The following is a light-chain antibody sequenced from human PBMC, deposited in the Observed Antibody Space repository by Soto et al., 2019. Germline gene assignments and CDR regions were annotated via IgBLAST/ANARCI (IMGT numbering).Light chain of an antibody. CDR2: ANN. CDR1: NSNVGGGYD. CDR3: QSYDPTLNVV. Sequence: QPVLTQPPSVSGAPGQTVTISCTGSNSNVGGGYDVHWYQQLPGSAPKLLIYANNNRPSGVPDRFSGSKSGTSASLAITGLPADDEADYYCQSYDPTLNVVFGGGTKLTVL. V-gene: IGLV1-40*01. J-gene: IGLJ2*01.